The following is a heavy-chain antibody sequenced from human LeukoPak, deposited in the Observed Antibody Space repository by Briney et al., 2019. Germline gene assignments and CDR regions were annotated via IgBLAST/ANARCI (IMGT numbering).Heavy chain of an antibody. V-gene: IGHV3-30*02. CDR2: IRYDGSNK. CDR3: AKLPSYDSSGYENRDY. J-gene: IGHJ4*02. Sequence: GGSLRLSCAVSGFTFSSYGMHWVRQAPGKGLEWVAFIRYDGSNKYYADSVKGRFTISRDNSKNTLYLQMNSLRAEDTAVYYCAKLPSYDSSGYENRDYWGQGTLVTVSS. D-gene: IGHD3-22*01. CDR1: GFTFSSYG.